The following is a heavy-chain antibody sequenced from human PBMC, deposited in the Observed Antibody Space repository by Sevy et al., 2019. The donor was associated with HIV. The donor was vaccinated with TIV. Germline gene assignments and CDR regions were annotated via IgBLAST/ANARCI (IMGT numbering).Heavy chain of an antibody. CDR2: IYYSGST. CDR1: GGSISSGGYY. CDR3: ATFLGMDTQAFDY. Sequence: SKTLSLTCTVSGGSISSGGYYWSWIRQHPGKGLEWIGYIYYSGSTYYNPSLKSRVTISVDTSKNQFSLKLSSVAAADTAVYYCATFLGMDTQAFDYWGQGTLVTVSS. V-gene: IGHV4-31*03. J-gene: IGHJ4*02. D-gene: IGHD6-13*01.